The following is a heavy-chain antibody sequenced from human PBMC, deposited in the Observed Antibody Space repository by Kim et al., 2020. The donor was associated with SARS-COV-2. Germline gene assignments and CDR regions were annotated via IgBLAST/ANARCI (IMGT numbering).Heavy chain of an antibody. CDR2: ISYDGNNK. J-gene: IGHJ4*02. V-gene: IGHV3-30-3*01. CDR1: GFTFSSYA. CDR3: ARVLSGSTLDY. D-gene: IGHD1-26*01. Sequence: GGSLRLSCAASGFTFSSYAMHWVRQAPGKGLEWVAVISYDGNNKYYADSVKGRFTISRDNSKNTLYLQMNSLRAEDTAVYYCARVLSGSTLDYWGQGTLDIVSS.